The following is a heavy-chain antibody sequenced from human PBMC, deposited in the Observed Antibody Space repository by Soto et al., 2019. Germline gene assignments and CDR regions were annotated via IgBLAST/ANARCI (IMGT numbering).Heavy chain of an antibody. CDR2: IIPIFGTA. D-gene: IGHD3-22*01. CDR3: ARHDDSSAYYYYGMDV. CDR1: GGTFSSYA. Sequence: QVQLVQSGAEVKKPGSSVKVSCKASGGTFSSYAISWVRQAPGQGLEWMGGIIPIFGTADYAQKFQGRGTITADEYTSTAYMELSSLRSEDTAVYYCARHDDSSAYYYYGMDVWGQGTTVTVSS. J-gene: IGHJ6*02. V-gene: IGHV1-69*12.